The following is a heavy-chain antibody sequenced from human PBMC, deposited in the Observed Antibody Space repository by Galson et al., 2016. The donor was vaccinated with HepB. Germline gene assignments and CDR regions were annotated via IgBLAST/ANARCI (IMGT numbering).Heavy chain of an antibody. CDR3: ARDYRHCGADPM. J-gene: IGHJ4*02. V-gene: IGHV3-7*01. CDR2: IKQDASEK. CDR1: GFAFNTYW. Sequence: SLRLSCAASGFAFNTYWMSWVRHAPGKGLEWVANIKQDASEKYYVVSVKGRFTISRDNAKNSLYLQMNSLTADDTAVYYCARDYRHCGADPMGAQGTLVTVSS. D-gene: IGHD2-21*02.